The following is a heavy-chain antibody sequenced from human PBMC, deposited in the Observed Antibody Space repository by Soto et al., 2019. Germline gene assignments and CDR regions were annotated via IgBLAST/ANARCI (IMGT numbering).Heavy chain of an antibody. V-gene: IGHV5-10-1*01. CDR3: ARHQYLRYSSTYYFDY. Sequence: PGESLKISCQASGYSFTTYWISWVRQMPGKGLEWMGRIDPSDSYTNYSPSFQGHVTISADKSISTAYLQWSSLKASDTAMYYCARHQYLRYSSTYYFDYWGQGTQVTVSS. D-gene: IGHD5-18*01. CDR2: IDPSDSYT. J-gene: IGHJ4*02. CDR1: GYSFTTYW.